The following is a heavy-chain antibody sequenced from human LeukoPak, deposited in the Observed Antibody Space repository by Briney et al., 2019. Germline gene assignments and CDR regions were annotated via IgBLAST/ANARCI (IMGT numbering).Heavy chain of an antibody. J-gene: IGHJ4*02. CDR1: RFTFSSYA. CDR2: ITCSGGST. CDR3: AKDGTSGRYIDY. V-gene: IGHV3-23*01. Sequence: GGSLRLSCAASRFTFSSYAMSWVRQAPGKGLEWVSAITCSGGSTYYADSVKGRFTISRDNSKNTLYLQMNSLRAEDTAVYYCAKDGTSGRYIDYWGQGTLVTVSS. D-gene: IGHD1-26*01.